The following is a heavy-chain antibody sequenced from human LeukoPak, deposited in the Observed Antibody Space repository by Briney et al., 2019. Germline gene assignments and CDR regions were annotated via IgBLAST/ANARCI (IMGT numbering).Heavy chain of an antibody. J-gene: IGHJ3*02. CDR3: TTFDM. CDR2: ISSDGSNK. V-gene: IGHV3-30*03. CDR1: GFTFTHYG. Sequence: GGSLRLSCAASGFTFTHYGIHWVRLAPGKGLEWVAVISSDGSNKHYADSVNGRFTISRDDSKNTLYLQMNSLRVDDTALYYCTTFDMWGQGTMVTVSS.